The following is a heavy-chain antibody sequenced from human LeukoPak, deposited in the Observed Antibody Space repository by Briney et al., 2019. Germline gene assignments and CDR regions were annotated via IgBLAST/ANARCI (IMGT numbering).Heavy chain of an antibody. CDR3: ARYSDWLSYFDY. J-gene: IGHJ4*02. CDR1: GFTVSSNY. D-gene: IGHD3-9*01. CDR2: IYSGGST. V-gene: IGHV3-66*01. Sequence: AGGSLRLSCAASGFTVSSNYMSWVRQTPGKGLEWVSVIYSGGSTYYADSVKGRFTISRDNSKNTLYLQMNSLRDEDTAVYYCARYSDWLSYFDYWGQGTLVTVSS.